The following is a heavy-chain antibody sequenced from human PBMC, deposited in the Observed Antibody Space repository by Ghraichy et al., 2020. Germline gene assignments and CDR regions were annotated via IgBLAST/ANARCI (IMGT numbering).Heavy chain of an antibody. Sequence: TLSLTCTVSGGSISSYYWSWIRQPPGKGLEWIGYIYYSGGTNYNPSLKSRVTISVDTSKNRFSLKLTSVTAADTAVYYCARFRVPAAITAFDAFDVWGHGTMVTVSS. J-gene: IGHJ3*01. D-gene: IGHD2-2*02. CDR3: ARFRVPAAITAFDAFDV. CDR2: IYYSGGT. V-gene: IGHV4-59*08. CDR1: GGSISSYY.